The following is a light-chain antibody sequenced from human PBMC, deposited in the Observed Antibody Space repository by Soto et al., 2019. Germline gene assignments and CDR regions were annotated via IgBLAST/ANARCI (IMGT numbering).Light chain of an antibody. CDR3: SSYTSSSTNV. V-gene: IGLV2-14*01. Sequence: QSVLTQPASVSGSPGQSITISCTGTSSDVGGYNYVSWYQQHPGKAPKLMIYEVSNRPSGVSNRFSGSKSGNTASLTISGLQAEDEADYYCSSYTSSSTNVLGTATKVTV. CDR2: EVS. CDR1: SSDVGGYNY. J-gene: IGLJ1*01.